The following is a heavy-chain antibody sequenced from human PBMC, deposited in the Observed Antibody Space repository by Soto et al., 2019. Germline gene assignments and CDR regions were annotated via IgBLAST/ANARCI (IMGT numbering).Heavy chain of an antibody. CDR3: ARGRYCSGGSCPYYFDD. CDR2: IYYSGTT. V-gene: IGHV4-28*03. Sequence: SETLSLTCAVSGYSISSSNWWGWIRQPPGKGLEWIGYIYYSGTTYYNPSPKSRVTMSVDTSKNQFSLKLTSVTAVDTAVYYCARGRYCSGGSCPYYFDDWGQGTLVTVSS. CDR1: GYSISSSNW. J-gene: IGHJ4*02. D-gene: IGHD2-15*01.